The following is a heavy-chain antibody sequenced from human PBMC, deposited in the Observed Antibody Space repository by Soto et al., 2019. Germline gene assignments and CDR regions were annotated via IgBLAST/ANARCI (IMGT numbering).Heavy chain of an antibody. Sequence: ASVKVSCKAFGYTFTSYAMHWVRQAPGQRLEWMGWINAGNGNTKYSQKFQGRVTITRDTSASTAYMELSSLRSEDTAVYYCARGITLPTPLDDWGQGTLVTVSS. V-gene: IGHV1-3*01. CDR1: GYTFTSYA. J-gene: IGHJ4*02. CDR2: INAGNGNT. CDR3: ARGITLPTPLDD. D-gene: IGHD1-20*01.